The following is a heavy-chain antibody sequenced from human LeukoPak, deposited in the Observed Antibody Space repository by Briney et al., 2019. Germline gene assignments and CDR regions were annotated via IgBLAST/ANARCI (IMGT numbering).Heavy chain of an antibody. CDR2: VSGDGSST. CDR3: ARDGIAAVDFDY. V-gene: IGHV3-74*01. Sequence: PGGSLRLSCAASGFTFSTYWMHWVRQAPGKGMVWVSRVSGDGSSTNYADSVKGRFTISRDNAKNTLYLQMNSLRAEDTAVYYCARDGIAAVDFDYWGQGILVTVSS. J-gene: IGHJ4*02. D-gene: IGHD6-13*01. CDR1: GFTFSTYW.